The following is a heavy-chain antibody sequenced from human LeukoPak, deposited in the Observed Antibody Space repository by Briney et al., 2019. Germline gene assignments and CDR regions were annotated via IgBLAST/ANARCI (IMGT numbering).Heavy chain of an antibody. D-gene: IGHD3-10*01. Sequence: SETLSLTCTVSGGSISSSSYYWGWIRQPPGKGLEWIGSIYYSGSTYYNPSLKSRVTISVDTSKNQFSLKLSSVTAADTAVYYCARRGMVRGVSWFDPWGQGTLVTVSS. CDR1: GGSISSSSYY. CDR2: IYYSGST. J-gene: IGHJ5*02. V-gene: IGHV4-39*01. CDR3: ARRGMVRGVSWFDP.